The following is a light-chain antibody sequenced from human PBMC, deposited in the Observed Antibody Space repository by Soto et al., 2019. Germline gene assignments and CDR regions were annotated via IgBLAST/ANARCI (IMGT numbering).Light chain of an antibody. J-gene: IGLJ1*01. Sequence: QSALTQPPSASGSPGQSVAISCTGTSSDVDGQNYVSWYQQHPGKAPKLIIYAVTERPSGVLDRFSGSKSGNTASLTVSGLQTEDEADYYCSSHAGNNNYVFGTGTKVTVL. V-gene: IGLV2-8*01. CDR2: AVT. CDR3: SSHAGNNNYV. CDR1: SSDVDGQNY.